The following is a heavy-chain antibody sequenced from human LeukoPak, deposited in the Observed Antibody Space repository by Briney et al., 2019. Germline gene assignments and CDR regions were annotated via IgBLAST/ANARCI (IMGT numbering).Heavy chain of an antibody. V-gene: IGHV4-39*01. D-gene: IGHD3-22*01. CDR1: GASISSYY. Sequence: SETLSLTCTVSGASISSYYWGWIRQPPGKGLEWIGNIYYSGSTYYNPSLRSRLTISLDTSKNQFSLTLSSVTAADTAVYYCARLQYYYDSNGYYSLYYFDYWGQGTVVTVSS. CDR3: ARLQYYYDSNGYYSLYYFDY. CDR2: IYYSGST. J-gene: IGHJ4*02.